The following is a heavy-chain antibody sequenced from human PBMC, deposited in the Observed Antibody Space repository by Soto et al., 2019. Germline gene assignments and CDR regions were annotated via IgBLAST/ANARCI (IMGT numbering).Heavy chain of an antibody. D-gene: IGHD6-13*01. Sequence: EVQLVESGGGLVQPGRSLRLSCAASGFTFDDYAMHWVRQAPGKGLEWVSGISWNSGSIGYADSVKGRFTISRDNAKNSLYLQMNSLIAEDTALYYCAKDIGIAAAGVYYGMDVWGQGTTVTVSS. CDR2: ISWNSGSI. V-gene: IGHV3-9*01. CDR1: GFTFDDYA. J-gene: IGHJ6*02. CDR3: AKDIGIAAAGVYYGMDV.